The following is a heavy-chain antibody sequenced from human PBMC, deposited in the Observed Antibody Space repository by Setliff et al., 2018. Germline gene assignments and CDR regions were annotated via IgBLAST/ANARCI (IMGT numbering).Heavy chain of an antibody. CDR3: ARSRGYKHDSSGYYYDHYYYYYMDV. CDR1: GFTFRNYY. CDR2: IKSDGSHT. Sequence: PGGSLRLSCAASGFTFRNYYMHWVRQVPGKGLMWVSYIKSDGSHTAYADSVKGRFTISRDNAKNTLYLQMNSLEAEDTAVYYCARSRGYKHDSSGYYYDHYYYYYMDVWGKGTPVTVSS. J-gene: IGHJ6*03. D-gene: IGHD3-22*01. V-gene: IGHV3-74*01.